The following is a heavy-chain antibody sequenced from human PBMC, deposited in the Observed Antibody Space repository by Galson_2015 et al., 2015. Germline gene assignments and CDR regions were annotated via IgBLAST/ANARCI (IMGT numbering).Heavy chain of an antibody. V-gene: IGHV7-4-1*02. Sequence: VKVSCQASGYTFTSYAMNWVRQAPGQGLEWMGWINTNTGNPTYAQGFTGRFVFSLDTSVSTAYLQISSLKAEDTAVYYCATYSSSWYGGDYYYGMDVWGQGTTVTVSS. D-gene: IGHD6-13*01. CDR1: GYTFTSYA. J-gene: IGHJ6*02. CDR2: INTNTGNP. CDR3: ATYSSSWYGGDYYYGMDV.